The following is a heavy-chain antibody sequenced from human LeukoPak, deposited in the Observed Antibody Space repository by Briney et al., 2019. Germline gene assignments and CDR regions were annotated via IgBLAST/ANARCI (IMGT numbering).Heavy chain of an antibody. Sequence: ASVKVSCKASGYTFTSYYMHWVRQGPGQGLAWMGIINPSGGSTSYAQKFQGRVTMTRDTSTSTVYMELSSLRSEDTAVYYCARGSSEGTFDYWGQGTLVTVSS. V-gene: IGHV1-46*01. D-gene: IGHD1-26*01. CDR2: INPSGGST. CDR1: GYTFTSYY. CDR3: ARGSSEGTFDY. J-gene: IGHJ4*02.